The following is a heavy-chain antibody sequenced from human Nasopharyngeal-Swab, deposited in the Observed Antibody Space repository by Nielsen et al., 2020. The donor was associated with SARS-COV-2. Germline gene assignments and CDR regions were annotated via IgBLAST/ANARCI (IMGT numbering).Heavy chain of an antibody. V-gene: IGHV5-51*01. Sequence: GESLKISCKVSGYKILNYWIGWVRQMRGKGPEWIGIIYPGDSDTRFSPSFEGQVTMSVDRSISTAYLQWSSLKDSDSAMYYCARVGWTGNYRGQLDSWGQGTLVTVSS. CDR1: GYKILNYW. D-gene: IGHD3/OR15-3a*01. CDR2: IYPGDSDT. CDR3: ARVGWTGNYRGQLDS. J-gene: IGHJ4*02.